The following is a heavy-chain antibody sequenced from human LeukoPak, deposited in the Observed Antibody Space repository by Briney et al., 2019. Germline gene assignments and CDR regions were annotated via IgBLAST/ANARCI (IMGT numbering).Heavy chain of an antibody. CDR2: INGDGGNT. CDR1: GFTFSTYW. J-gene: IGHJ4*02. CDR3: AKDRGARYQLLSGYY. D-gene: IGHD2-2*01. V-gene: IGHV3-74*01. Sequence: GGSLRLSCAASGFTFSTYWIHWVRQAPGKGLVWVSRINGDGGNTIYADSVRGRFTISRDNAKNTLYLQMNSLRAEDTAVYYCAKDRGARYQLLSGYYWGQGTLVTVSS.